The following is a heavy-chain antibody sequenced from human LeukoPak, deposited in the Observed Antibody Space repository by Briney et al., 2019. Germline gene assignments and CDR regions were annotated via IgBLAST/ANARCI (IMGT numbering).Heavy chain of an antibody. J-gene: IGHJ4*02. V-gene: IGHV3-73*01. CDR1: GFTFSGSA. D-gene: IGHD1-1*01. CDR3: TRSRYNWNIGDFDY. CDR2: IRSKANSYAT. Sequence: PGGSLRLSCAASGFTFSGSAMHWVRQASGKGLEWAGRIRSKANSYATAYAASVKGRFTISRDDSKNTAYLQMNSLKTEDTAVYYCTRSRYNWNIGDFDYWGQGTLVTVSS.